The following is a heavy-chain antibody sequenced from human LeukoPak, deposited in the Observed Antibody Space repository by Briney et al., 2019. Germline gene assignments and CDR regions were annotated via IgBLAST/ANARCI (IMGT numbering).Heavy chain of an antibody. J-gene: IGHJ4*02. V-gene: IGHV4-39*01. CDR1: GGSLSSSSYY. CDR2: IYYSGST. Sequence: SETLSLTCTVSGGSLSSSSYYWGWIRQPPGKGLEWIGSIYYSGSTYYNPSLKSRVTISVDTSKNQFSLKLSSVTAADTAVYYCARRKESYFDYWGQGTLVTVSS. CDR3: ARRKESYFDY.